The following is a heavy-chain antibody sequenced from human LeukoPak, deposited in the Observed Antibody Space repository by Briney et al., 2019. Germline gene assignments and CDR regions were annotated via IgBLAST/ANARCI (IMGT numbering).Heavy chain of an antibody. V-gene: IGHV3-74*01. CDR2: INSDGSST. CDR3: AKVPRQHDNWFDP. Sequence: GGSLRLSCAASGLTFSSYWMHWVRQAPGKGLVWVSRINSDGSSTSYADSVKGRFTISRDDAKNSLYLQMNSLRAEDTAIYYCAKVPRQHDNWFDPWGQGTLVTVSS. CDR1: GLTFSSYW. J-gene: IGHJ5*02. D-gene: IGHD3-9*01.